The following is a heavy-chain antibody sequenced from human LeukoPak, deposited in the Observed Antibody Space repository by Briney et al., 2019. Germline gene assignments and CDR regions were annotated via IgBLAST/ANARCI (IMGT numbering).Heavy chain of an antibody. CDR1: GFTFSSYA. CDR3: ANALGGGNTWYYFDC. J-gene: IGHJ4*02. D-gene: IGHD6-13*01. Sequence: GGSLRLSCAASGFTFSSYAMSWVRQAPGKGLEWVSSVSGSGGSPNYANSVKGRFTIPRDNSKNTLYLQMNSLKAEYTAVYYCANALGGGNTWYYFDCWGQETLVTVSS. V-gene: IGHV3-23*01. CDR2: VSGSGGSP.